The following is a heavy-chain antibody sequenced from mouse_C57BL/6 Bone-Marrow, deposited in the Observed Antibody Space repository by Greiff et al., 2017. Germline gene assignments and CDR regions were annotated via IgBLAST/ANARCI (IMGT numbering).Heavy chain of an antibody. V-gene: IGHV6-3*01. D-gene: IGHD1-1*01. CDR3: TANYYGSSIWYFDV. Sequence: EVKLMESGGGLVQPGGSMKLSCVASGFTFSNYWMNWVRQSPEKGLEWVAQIRLKSDNYATHYAESVKGRFTISRDDSKSSVYLQMNNLRAEDTGIYYCTANYYGSSIWYFDVWGTGTTVTVSS. CDR2: IRLKSDNYAT. J-gene: IGHJ1*03. CDR1: GFTFSNYW.